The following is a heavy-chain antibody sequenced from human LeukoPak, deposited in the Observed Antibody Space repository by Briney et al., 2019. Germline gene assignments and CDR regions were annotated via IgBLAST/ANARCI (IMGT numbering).Heavy chain of an antibody. Sequence: PSETLSLTCGVFGGSFSGYHWTWLRQPPGKGLEWVANVKEDGTTKQYVDSVKGRFTISRDNAKNSLYLQMDSLRAEDTAVYYCVSQEVVPHWGQGTLVSVSS. CDR2: VKEDGTTK. D-gene: IGHD2-15*01. CDR3: VSQEVVPH. CDR1: GGSFSGYH. J-gene: IGHJ4*02. V-gene: IGHV3-7*01.